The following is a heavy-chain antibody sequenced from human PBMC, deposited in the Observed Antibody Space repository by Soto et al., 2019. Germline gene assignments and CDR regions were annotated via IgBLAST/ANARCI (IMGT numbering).Heavy chain of an antibody. CDR2: INYSGST. CDR3: AALPRY. D-gene: IGHD6-6*01. V-gene: IGHV4-39*07. J-gene: IGHJ4*02. Sequence: PSETLSLTCTVSGDSISSNNFYWGWIRQPPGKGLEWIGGINYSGSTYYNPSLKSRVTISLDTSKNQFSLKLTSVTAADTAVYYCAALPRYWGQGTLVTVSS. CDR1: GDSISSNNFY.